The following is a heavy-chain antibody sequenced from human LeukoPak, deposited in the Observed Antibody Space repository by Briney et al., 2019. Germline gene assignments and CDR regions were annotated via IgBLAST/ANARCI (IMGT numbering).Heavy chain of an antibody. CDR2: IKTDGSIT. Sequence: PGGSLRLSCAASGFSFSVFWMHWVRQVPGKGPVWVSRIKTDGSITDYADSVKGRFTISRDNAKDSLYLQMNSLRAEDTAVYYCARLVGYSSSWYLPYYYYYMDVWGKGTTVTISS. D-gene: IGHD6-13*01. V-gene: IGHV3-74*01. CDR3: ARLVGYSSSWYLPYYYYYMDV. J-gene: IGHJ6*03. CDR1: GFSFSVFW.